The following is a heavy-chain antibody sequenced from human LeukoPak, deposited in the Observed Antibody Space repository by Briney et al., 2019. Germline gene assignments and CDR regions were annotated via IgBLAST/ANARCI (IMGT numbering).Heavy chain of an antibody. Sequence: GGSLRLSCKASGFTFSRYGMNWVRQAPGKGLEWLSYTSGSSGSTIYYAQSVRGRFTISRDDAKNTLYLQMNSLRADDTAVYYCARDTGGYYYYGMDVWGQGTTVTVSS. V-gene: IGHV3-48*01. J-gene: IGHJ6*02. CDR1: GFTFSRYG. CDR3: ARDTGGYYYYGMDV. D-gene: IGHD3-10*01. CDR2: TSGSSGSTI.